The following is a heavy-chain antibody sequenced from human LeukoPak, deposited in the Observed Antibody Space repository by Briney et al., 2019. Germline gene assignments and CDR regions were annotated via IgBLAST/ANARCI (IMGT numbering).Heavy chain of an antibody. CDR1: GGSFSGYY. J-gene: IGHJ6*02. CDR2: INHSGST. V-gene: IGHV4-34*01. Sequence: SETLSLTCAVYGGSFSGYYWSWIRQPPGKGLEWIGEINHSGSTNYNPSLKSRVTISVDTSKNQFSLKLSSVTAADTAVHYCARGIAARLKNYYYYGMDVWGQGTTVTVSS. D-gene: IGHD6-6*01. CDR3: ARGIAARLKNYYYYGMDV.